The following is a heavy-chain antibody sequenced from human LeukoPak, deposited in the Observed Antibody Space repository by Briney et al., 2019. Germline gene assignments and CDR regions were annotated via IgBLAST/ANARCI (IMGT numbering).Heavy chain of an antibody. D-gene: IGHD1-26*01. Sequence: SGGSLRLSCAASGFTLRSYAMSWVRQAPGKGLEWVSAISGSGGSTYYADSVKGRFTISRDNSKNTLYLQMNSLRAEDTAVYYCARGGSLVGATIFDAFDIWGQGTMVTVSS. V-gene: IGHV3-23*01. CDR1: GFTLRSYA. J-gene: IGHJ3*02. CDR3: ARGGSLVGATIFDAFDI. CDR2: ISGSGGST.